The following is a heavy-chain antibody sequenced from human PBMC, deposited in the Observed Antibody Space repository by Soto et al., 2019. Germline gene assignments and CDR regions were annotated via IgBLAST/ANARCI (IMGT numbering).Heavy chain of an antibody. CDR3: AKDSRVYGSGPFDY. Sequence: PGGSLRLSCAVSGFTFSSYAMSWVRQAPGKGLEWVSAISASGGSTYFADSVKGRFTISRDNSRNTLYLQMNSLRADDTAVYYCAKDSRVYGSGPFDYWGQGTLVTVSS. V-gene: IGHV3-23*01. J-gene: IGHJ4*02. CDR1: GFTFSSYA. D-gene: IGHD3-10*01. CDR2: ISASGGST.